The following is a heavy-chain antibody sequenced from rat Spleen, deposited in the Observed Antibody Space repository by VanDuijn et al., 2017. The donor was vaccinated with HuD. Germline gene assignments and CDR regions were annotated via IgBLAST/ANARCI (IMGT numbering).Heavy chain of an antibody. J-gene: IGHJ2*01. D-gene: IGHD1-11*01. CDR1: GFTFSDYY. CDR3: ARHAGARYCDY. CDR2: ISYEGSSN. V-gene: IGHV5-22*01. Sequence: EVQLVESGGGLVQPGRSLKLSCAASGFTFSDYYMAWVRQAPQKGLEWVASISYEGSSNYYGDSVKGRFTISRDNGKSTLNLQMISLRSEDTATYYCARHAGARYCDYWGQGVMVTGSS.